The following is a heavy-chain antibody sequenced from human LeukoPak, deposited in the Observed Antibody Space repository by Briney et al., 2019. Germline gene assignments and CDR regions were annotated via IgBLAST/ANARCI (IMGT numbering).Heavy chain of an antibody. CDR2: ISSSGSTI. CDR3: ARPRYSSSWYGFDP. Sequence: GALRLSCAASGFTFSDYYMSWIRQAPGKGLEWVSYISSSGSTIYYADSVKGRFTISRDNAKNSLYLQMNSLRAEDTAVYYCARPRYSSSWYGFDPWGQGTLVTVSS. D-gene: IGHD6-13*01. J-gene: IGHJ5*02. CDR1: GFTFSDYY. V-gene: IGHV3-11*01.